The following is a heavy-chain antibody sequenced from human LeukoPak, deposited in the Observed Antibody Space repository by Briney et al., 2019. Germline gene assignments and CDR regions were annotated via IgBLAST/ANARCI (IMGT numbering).Heavy chain of an antibody. D-gene: IGHD1-1*01. J-gene: IGHJ5*02. CDR3: ARLHTTSWFDP. Sequence: SQTLSLTCAVSGGSISSGGYSWSWIRQPPGKGLEWIGYIYHSGSTYYNPSPKSRVTISVDTSKNQFSLKLSSVTAADTAVYYCARLHTTSWFDPWGQGTLVTVSS. V-gene: IGHV4-30-2*03. CDR1: GGSISSGGYS. CDR2: IYHSGST.